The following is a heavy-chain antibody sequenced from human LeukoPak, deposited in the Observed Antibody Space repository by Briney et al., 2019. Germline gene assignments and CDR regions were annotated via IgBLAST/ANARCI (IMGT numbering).Heavy chain of an antibody. D-gene: IGHD6-13*01. CDR2: IYSGGST. J-gene: IGHJ4*02. CDR3: AKKGSSWYFDY. CDR1: GFIFSSDY. Sequence: PGGSLRLSRAVSGFIFSSDYMSWVRQAPGKGLEWVSTIYSGGSTYYADSVKGRFTISRDNSKNTLYLQMNSLRAEDTAVYYCAKKGSSWYFDYWGQGTLVTVSS. V-gene: IGHV3-53*01.